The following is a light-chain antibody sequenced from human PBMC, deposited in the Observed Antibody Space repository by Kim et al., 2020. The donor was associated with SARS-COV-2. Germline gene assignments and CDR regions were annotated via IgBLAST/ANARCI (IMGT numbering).Light chain of an antibody. CDR3: QQYNNWPFT. J-gene: IGKJ3*01. V-gene: IGKV3-15*01. CDR1: QSVNSN. Sequence: VSPGETATLSCRATQSVNSNLAWYQQKPGQAPRLLIYAVSIRATGIPATFSGSGSGTEFTLTVSDLQSEDFAIYYCQQYNNWPFTFGPGTKVDIK. CDR2: AVS.